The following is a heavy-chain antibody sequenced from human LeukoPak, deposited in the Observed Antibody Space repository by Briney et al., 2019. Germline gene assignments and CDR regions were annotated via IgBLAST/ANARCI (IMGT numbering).Heavy chain of an antibody. D-gene: IGHD3-22*01. Sequence: GGSLRLSCAASGFTFNSYSMNWLRQAPGKAREGVSSISSNSSYIYYADSVKGRFTISRDNAKNSLYLQMNSLRAEDTAVYYCARSPSRGYYLDNFDYWGQGTLVTVSS. CDR2: ISSNSSYI. CDR3: ARSPSRGYYLDNFDY. CDR1: GFTFNSYS. V-gene: IGHV3-21*01. J-gene: IGHJ4*02.